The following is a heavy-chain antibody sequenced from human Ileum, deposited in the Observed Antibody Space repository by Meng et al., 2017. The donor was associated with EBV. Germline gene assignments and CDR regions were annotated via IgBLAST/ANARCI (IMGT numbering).Heavy chain of an antibody. CDR2: VVYSGTT. Sequence: QLQPQESGPGLVTPPETLSLTCTVSGGSISRCSYYWAWIRQPPGEGLEWIGSVVYSGTTYYTSSLKSRVSISVDTSKNQFSLKLSSVTAADTAVYYCARHHHSPTFDYWGQGTLVTVSS. D-gene: IGHD1-14*01. J-gene: IGHJ4*02. CDR3: ARHHHSPTFDY. CDR1: GGSISRCSYY. V-gene: IGHV4-39*01.